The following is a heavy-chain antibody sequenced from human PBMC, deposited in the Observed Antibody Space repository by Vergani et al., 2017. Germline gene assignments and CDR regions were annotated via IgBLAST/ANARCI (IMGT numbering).Heavy chain of an antibody. CDR3: EIWPTKYQLISYNWFDP. J-gene: IGHJ5*02. D-gene: IGHD2-2*01. Sequence: EVQLVQSGAEVKKPGESLKISCKGSGYSYTNYWIVWVRQMPGKGLEWMGIIYPGDSDTRYSPSFEGQVTISADKSISTAYLQWSSLKASDTAMYYCEIWPTKYQLISYNWFDPWDQGTLVTVSS. CDR2: IYPGDSDT. V-gene: IGHV5-51*01. CDR1: GYSYTNYW.